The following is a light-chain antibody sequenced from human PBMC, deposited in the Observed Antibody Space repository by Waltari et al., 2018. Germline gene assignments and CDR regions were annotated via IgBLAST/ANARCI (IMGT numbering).Light chain of an antibody. Sequence: DIQMTQSPSSLSASVRDRVAITCRASQSISSYLNWYKQKPGKAPKLLIYAASSLKSGVPSRFSGSGSGTDFTLTISSLQPEDSATYYCQQSYSTPYTFGQGTKLEIK. J-gene: IGKJ2*01. CDR2: AAS. CDR3: QQSYSTPYT. V-gene: IGKV1-39*01. CDR1: QSISSY.